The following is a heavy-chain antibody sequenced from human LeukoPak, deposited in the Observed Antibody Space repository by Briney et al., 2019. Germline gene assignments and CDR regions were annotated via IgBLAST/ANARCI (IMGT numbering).Heavy chain of an antibody. CDR2: ISSSGSTI. Sequence: GGSLRLSCAASGFTFSSYEMNWVRQAPGKGLGWVSYISSSGSTIYYADSVKGRFTISRDNAKNSLYLQMNSLRAEDTAVYYCAELGITMVGGVWGKGTTVTISS. D-gene: IGHD3-10*02. V-gene: IGHV3-48*03. CDR1: GFTFSSYE. J-gene: IGHJ6*04. CDR3: AELGITMVGGV.